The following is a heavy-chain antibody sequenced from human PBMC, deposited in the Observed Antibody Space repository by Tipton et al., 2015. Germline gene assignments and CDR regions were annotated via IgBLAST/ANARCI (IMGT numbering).Heavy chain of an antibody. Sequence: TLSLTCTVSGGSISSGGHYWSWIRQHPGKGLEWMGYSFYSTSTYYNPSLKSRVSIPVDTSKNQFSLILTSVTAADTAVYYCATLYVDYDYWGQGILVTVSS. CDR3: ATLYVDYDY. J-gene: IGHJ4*02. D-gene: IGHD3-9*01. CDR1: GGSISSGGHY. CDR2: SFYSTST. V-gene: IGHV4-31*03.